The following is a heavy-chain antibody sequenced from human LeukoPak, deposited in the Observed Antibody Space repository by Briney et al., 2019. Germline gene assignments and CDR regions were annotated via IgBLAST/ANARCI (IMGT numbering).Heavy chain of an antibody. Sequence: PGRSLRLSCTASGFTFGDYAVSWVRQAPGKGLEWVGFIRSKAYGGTTEYAASVKGRFTISRDDSKSIAYLQMNSLKTEDTAVYYCTGGPGDPWGQGTLVTVSS. CDR3: TGGPGDP. CDR2: IRSKAYGGTT. CDR1: GFTFGDYA. V-gene: IGHV3-49*04. D-gene: IGHD6-25*01. J-gene: IGHJ5*02.